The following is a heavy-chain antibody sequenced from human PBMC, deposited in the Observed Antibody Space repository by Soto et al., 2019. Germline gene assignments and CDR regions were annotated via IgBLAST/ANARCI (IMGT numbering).Heavy chain of an antibody. Sequence: GASVKVSCKASGYTFTSYCFSWVRQAPGQGLEWVGWISAKSGDTNSAKTLQGRVTLTTDTSTGTAYMDLRSLRSDDTAVYYCARDFRSSCTGNSCIYFDYWGQGTQVTVSS. CDR1: GYTFTSYC. CDR2: ISAKSGDT. D-gene: IGHD2-2*01. CDR3: ARDFRSSCTGNSCIYFDY. V-gene: IGHV1-18*01. J-gene: IGHJ4*02.